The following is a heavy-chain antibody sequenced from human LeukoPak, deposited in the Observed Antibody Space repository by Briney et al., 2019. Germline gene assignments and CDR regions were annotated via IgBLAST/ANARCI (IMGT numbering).Heavy chain of an antibody. J-gene: IGHJ4*02. CDR3: ARPSSSSAL. D-gene: IGHD6-6*01. V-gene: IGHV1-2*06. Sequence: GASVKVSCKASGYTFTDYYMHWVRQAPGQGLEWMGRINPNSGDTIYAQNFQGRVTMTRDTSISTAYMELSRLRSDDTAVYYCARPSSSSALWGQGTLVTVSS. CDR2: INPNSGDT. CDR1: GYTFTDYY.